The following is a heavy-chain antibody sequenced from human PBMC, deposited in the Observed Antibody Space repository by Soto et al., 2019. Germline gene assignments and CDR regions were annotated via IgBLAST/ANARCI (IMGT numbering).Heavy chain of an antibody. Sequence: QVQLQQWGAGLLKPSETLSLTCAVYGGSFSDFHWSWIRQPPGKGLEWIGEIHHRGNTNYNPSLRSRVTMSVATSQTQFSLKMTSVTAADTAVYYCARTHYSMDVWDKGTTVTVSS. V-gene: IGHV4-34*01. CDR3: ARTHYSMDV. CDR1: GGSFSDFH. CDR2: IHHRGNT. J-gene: IGHJ6*03.